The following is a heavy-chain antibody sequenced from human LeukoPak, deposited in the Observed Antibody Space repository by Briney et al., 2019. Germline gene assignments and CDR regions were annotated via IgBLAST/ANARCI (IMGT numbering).Heavy chain of an antibody. CDR3: ARDSGSYSFDY. CDR2: IYHSGST. J-gene: IGHJ4*02. CDR1: GGSFSGYY. V-gene: IGHV4-30-2*01. Sequence: TLSLTCAVYGGSFSGYYWSWIRQPPGKGLEWIGYIYHSGSTYYNPSLKSRVTISVDRSKNQFSLKLSSVTAADTAVYYCARDSGSYSFDYWGQGTLSPSPQ. D-gene: IGHD1-26*01.